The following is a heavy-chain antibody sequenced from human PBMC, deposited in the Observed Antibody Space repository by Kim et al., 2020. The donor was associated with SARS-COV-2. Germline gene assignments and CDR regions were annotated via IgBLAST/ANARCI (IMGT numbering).Heavy chain of an antibody. Sequence: QKLQGRVTITADKSTSTAYMELSSLRSEDTAVYYCAVGYCSGGSCYEDYWGQGTLVTVSS. V-gene: IGHV1-69*02. D-gene: IGHD2-15*01. CDR3: AVGYCSGGSCYEDY. J-gene: IGHJ4*02.